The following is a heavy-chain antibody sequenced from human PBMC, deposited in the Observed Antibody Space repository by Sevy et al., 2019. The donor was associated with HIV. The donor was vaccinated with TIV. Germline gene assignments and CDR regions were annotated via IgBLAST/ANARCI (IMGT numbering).Heavy chain of an antibody. D-gene: IGHD5-12*01. J-gene: IGHJ6*02. Sequence: GGSLRLSCAASGFTFSHYWMTWVRQAPGKGPEWVANIKGDGSEKYYVDSVRGRFTISRDNAKNSLYLQMNSLRGEDTAVYYCAREGGYTDQGMDVWGQGTTVTVSS. CDR3: AREGGYTDQGMDV. CDR2: IKGDGSEK. V-gene: IGHV3-7*01. CDR1: GFTFSHYW.